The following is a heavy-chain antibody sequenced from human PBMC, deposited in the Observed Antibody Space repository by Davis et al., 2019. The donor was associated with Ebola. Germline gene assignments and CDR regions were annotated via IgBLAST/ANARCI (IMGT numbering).Heavy chain of an antibody. CDR3: ARGSVGTAFRAFDI. V-gene: IGHV3-72*01. D-gene: IGHD5-18*01. J-gene: IGHJ3*02. Sequence: PGGSLRLSCAASGFTFSDHYMDWVRQAPGQGLEWVARIRNKGNSYTIEYAASVKGRFTISRDDSENSHYLQMNSLKTEDTAVYYCARGSVGTAFRAFDIWGQGTMVTVSS. CDR2: IRNKGNSYTI. CDR1: GFTFSDHY.